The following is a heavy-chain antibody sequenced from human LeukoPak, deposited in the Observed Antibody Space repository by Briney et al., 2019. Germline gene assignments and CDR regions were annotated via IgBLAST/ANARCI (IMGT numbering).Heavy chain of an antibody. Sequence: GGSLRLSCAASGFTFSSYAMHWVRQAPGKGLEWVAVISYDGSNKYYADSVKGRVTISRDNSKNTLYLQMNSLRAEDTAVYYCARAVGYYDSSGYYGHAFDIWGQGTMVTVSS. J-gene: IGHJ3*02. CDR1: GFTFSSYA. V-gene: IGHV3-30*04. D-gene: IGHD3-22*01. CDR3: ARAVGYYDSSGYYGHAFDI. CDR2: ISYDGSNK.